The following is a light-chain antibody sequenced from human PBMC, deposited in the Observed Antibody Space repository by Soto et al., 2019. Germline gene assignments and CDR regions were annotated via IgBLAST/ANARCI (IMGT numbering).Light chain of an antibody. J-gene: IGLJ1*01. CDR2: EVS. V-gene: IGLV2-14*01. CDR3: GSYTSSSHYV. Sequence: QSVLTQPASVSGSPGQSITISCTGTSSDVGGYNYVSWYQQHPGKAPKLMIYEVSNRPSGVSNRFSGSKSGNTASLTISGLQAEDEADYYCGSYTSSSHYVFGTGTKVTV. CDR1: SSDVGGYNY.